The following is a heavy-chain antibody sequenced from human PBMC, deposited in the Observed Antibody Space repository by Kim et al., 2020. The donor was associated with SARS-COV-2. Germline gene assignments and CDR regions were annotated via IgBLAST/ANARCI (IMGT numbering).Heavy chain of an antibody. Sequence: SETLSLTCAVYGGSFSGYYWSWIRQPPGKGLEWIGEINHSGSTNYNPSLKSRVTISVDTSKNQFSLKLSSVTAADTAVYYCARVRLWFGELRIDPWGQGTLVTVSS. V-gene: IGHV4-34*01. CDR2: INHSGST. CDR3: ARVRLWFGELRIDP. J-gene: IGHJ5*02. D-gene: IGHD3-10*01. CDR1: GGSFSGYY.